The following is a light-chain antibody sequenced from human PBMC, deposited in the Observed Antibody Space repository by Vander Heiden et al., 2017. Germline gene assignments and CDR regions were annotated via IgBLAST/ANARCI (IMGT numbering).Light chain of an antibody. V-gene: IGKV1-39*01. Sequence: DIQMTQSPSSLSASVGDRVTITCRASQSISSYLNWYQQKPGKAHKLLIYAASSLQSGVPSRFSGSGSGTDFTLTISSLQPEDFATYYCQQSYSTPPTFGGWTKVEIK. J-gene: IGKJ4*01. CDR1: QSISSY. CDR3: QQSYSTPPT. CDR2: AAS.